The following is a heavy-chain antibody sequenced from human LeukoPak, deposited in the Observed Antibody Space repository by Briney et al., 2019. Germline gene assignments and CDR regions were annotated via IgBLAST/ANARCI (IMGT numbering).Heavy chain of an antibody. D-gene: IGHD2-15*01. Sequence: PGRSLRLSCAASGFTFSSYGMHWVRQAPGKGLEWVAFIRYDGTNKYYADSVKGRFTISRDNSKNTLYLQMNSLRAEDTAVYYCAKDKDSTNWYFDYWGQGTLVTVSS. J-gene: IGHJ4*02. CDR2: IRYDGTNK. CDR3: AKDKDSTNWYFDY. V-gene: IGHV3-30*02. CDR1: GFTFSSYG.